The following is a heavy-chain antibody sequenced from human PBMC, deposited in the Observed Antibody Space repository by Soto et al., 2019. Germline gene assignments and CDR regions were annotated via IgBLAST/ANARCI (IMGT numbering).Heavy chain of an antibody. Sequence: GESLKISCKGSGYSFAGYWITWVRQKPGKGLEWMGRIDPSDSQTHYSPSFRGHVTISVTKSITTVFLQWSSLRASDTAMYYCARQIYDSDTGPNFQYYFDSWGQGTPVTVSS. J-gene: IGHJ4*02. CDR1: GYSFAGYW. CDR2: IDPSDSQT. CDR3: ARQIYDSDTGPNFQYYFDS. V-gene: IGHV5-10-1*01. D-gene: IGHD3-22*01.